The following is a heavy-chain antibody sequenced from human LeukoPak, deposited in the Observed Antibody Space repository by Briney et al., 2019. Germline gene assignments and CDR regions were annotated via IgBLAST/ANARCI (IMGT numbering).Heavy chain of an antibody. CDR3: ARDSVTIFAFDP. D-gene: IGHD3-3*01. Sequence: SETLSLTCTVSGGSISSYYWSWIRQPPGKGLEWIGYIYYSGSTNYNPSLKSRVTISVDTSKNQFSLKLSSVTAAVTAVYYCARDSVTIFAFDPWGQGTLVTVSS. CDR2: IYYSGST. V-gene: IGHV4-59*01. J-gene: IGHJ5*02. CDR1: GGSISSYY.